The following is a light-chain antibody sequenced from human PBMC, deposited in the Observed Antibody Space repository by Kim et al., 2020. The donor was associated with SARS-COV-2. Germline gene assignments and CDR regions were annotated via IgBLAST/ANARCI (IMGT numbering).Light chain of an antibody. Sequence: AFVGDRVTISCRASESLNGLLAWYQQKPGKAPKLLIYKASTLESGVPSKFRCSGSGTEFTLTITSLQPDDSATYYCQHYNGYPITFGGGTKVDIK. CDR2: KAS. CDR1: ESLNGL. J-gene: IGKJ4*01. V-gene: IGKV1-5*03. CDR3: QHYNGYPIT.